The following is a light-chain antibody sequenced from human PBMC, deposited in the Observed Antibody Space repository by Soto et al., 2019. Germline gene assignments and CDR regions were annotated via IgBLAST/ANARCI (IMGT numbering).Light chain of an antibody. V-gene: IGKV3-11*01. CDR1: QSVSSY. J-gene: IGKJ4*01. Sequence: EIVLTQSPATLSLSPGERATLSCRASQSVSSYLAWYQQKPGQATRLLIYDASNRATGIPARFSGSGSGTDFTLTISSLEPEDFAVYYCQQRSNWPPFLTFGGGTKVEIK. CDR3: QQRSNWPPFLT. CDR2: DAS.